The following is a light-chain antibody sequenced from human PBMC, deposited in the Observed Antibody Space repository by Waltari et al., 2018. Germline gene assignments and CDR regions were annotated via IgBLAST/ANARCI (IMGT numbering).Light chain of an antibody. Sequence: QSALTQPAPVSGSPGQSITISCIGTSSDVGGYKYVSWYQQHPGKAPKLIIYDVTNRPSGVSNRFSGSKSGNTASLTISGLQAEDEAEYYCSSYTSSSTLVFGGGTKVTVL. CDR3: SSYTSSSTLV. CDR2: DVT. V-gene: IGLV2-14*03. J-gene: IGLJ2*01. CDR1: SSDVGGYKY.